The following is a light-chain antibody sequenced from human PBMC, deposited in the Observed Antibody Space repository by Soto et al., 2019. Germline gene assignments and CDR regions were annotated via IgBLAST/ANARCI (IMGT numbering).Light chain of an antibody. CDR3: QQYYRPWT. CDR2: WAS. J-gene: IGKJ1*01. Sequence: DIVMTQSPDSLAVSLGERATINCKSSQSVFYSSNNKNYLAWYQQKPGQPPKLLIYWASTRESGVPDRFSGSGSGTDFTLTISSLQADDVAVYYCQQYYRPWTFGQLTKVEIK. CDR1: QSVFYSSNNKNY. V-gene: IGKV4-1*01.